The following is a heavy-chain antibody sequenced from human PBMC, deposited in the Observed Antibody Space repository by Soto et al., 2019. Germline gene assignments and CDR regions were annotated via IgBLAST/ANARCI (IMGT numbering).Heavy chain of an antibody. J-gene: IGHJ4*02. CDR1: GDSISTDY. CDR2: IYYGGST. V-gene: IGHV4-59*08. Sequence: TSETLSLICTVSGDSISTDYWSWIRQSPGKGLEWIGFIYYGGSTNYNPSLKSRVTISVDTPKNQFSLKLSSVTAADTAVYYCAKNWNRGSLVHWGQGTLVTVSS. D-gene: IGHD7-27*01. CDR3: AKNWNRGSLVH.